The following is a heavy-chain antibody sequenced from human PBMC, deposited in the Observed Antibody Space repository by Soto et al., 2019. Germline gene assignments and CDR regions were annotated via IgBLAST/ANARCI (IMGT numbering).Heavy chain of an antibody. J-gene: IGHJ4*02. D-gene: IGHD3-16*01. V-gene: IGHV3-33*01. Sequence: QVQLVESGGGVVQPGRSLRLSCAASGFTFSNYGMHWVRQAPGKGLAWVAVIWYDGSNKYYEDSVKGRFAISRDNSKGTLYVEMNSLRAEDTAVYHCARGRGSYYGDRDYWGQGALVTVSS. CDR1: GFTFSNYG. CDR3: ARGRGSYYGDRDY. CDR2: IWYDGSNK.